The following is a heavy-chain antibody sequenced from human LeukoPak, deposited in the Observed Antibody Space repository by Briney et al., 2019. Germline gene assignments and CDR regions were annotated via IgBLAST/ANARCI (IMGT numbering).Heavy chain of an antibody. V-gene: IGHV3-48*03. D-gene: IGHD3-22*01. CDR2: ISSSGSTT. Sequence: GGSLRLSCAASGFTFSSYEMNWVRQAPGKGLEWVSYISSSGSTTHYADSVKGRFTISRDNAKKSLYLQMNSLRAEDTAVYYCARDNYDSSGYYFDWGQGTLATVSP. CDR1: GFTFSSYE. CDR3: ARDNYDSSGYYFD. J-gene: IGHJ4*02.